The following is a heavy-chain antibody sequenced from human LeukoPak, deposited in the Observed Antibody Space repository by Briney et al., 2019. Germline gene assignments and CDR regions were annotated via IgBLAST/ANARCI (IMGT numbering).Heavy chain of an antibody. CDR2: INPNSGGT. J-gene: IGHJ4*02. Sequence: ASVRVSCKASGYTFTGYYMHWVRQAPGQGLEWMGWINPNSGGTNYAQRFQGRVTMTRDTSISTAYMELSRLRSDDTAVYYCARSKIRGALDYWGQGTLVTVSS. D-gene: IGHD3-10*01. CDR3: ARSKIRGALDY. V-gene: IGHV1-2*02. CDR1: GYTFTGYY.